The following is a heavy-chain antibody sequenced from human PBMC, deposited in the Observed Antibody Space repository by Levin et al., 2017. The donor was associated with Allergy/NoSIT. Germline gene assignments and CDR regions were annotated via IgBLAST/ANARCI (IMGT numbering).Heavy chain of an antibody. Sequence: GGSLRLSCSASGFTFNYYAMHWVRQAPGKGLEYVSTITSNGDTTYYADSVKGRFTISRDNSKNTLYLLMSSLRPEDTAVYYCVKDAAKWLLHAFESWGQGTMVTVSS. J-gene: IGHJ3*02. CDR2: ITSNGDTT. D-gene: IGHD6-19*01. V-gene: IGHV3-64D*06. CDR3: VKDAAKWLLHAFES. CDR1: GFTFNYYA.